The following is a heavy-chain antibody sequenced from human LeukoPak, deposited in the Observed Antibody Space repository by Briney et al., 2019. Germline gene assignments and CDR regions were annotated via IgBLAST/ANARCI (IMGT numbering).Heavy chain of an antibody. CDR1: GYTFTGYY. V-gene: IGHV1-2*02. CDR2: INPNSGDT. CDR3: ARAYYGDSGRRTWDY. Sequence: EASVKVSCKASGYTFTGYYIHWVRQAPGQGLEWMGWINPNSGDTRYAQKFQGRVTMTRDTSISTAYMELSRLTSDDTAVYYCARAYYGDSGRRTWDYWGQGTLVTVSS. D-gene: IGHD3-22*01. J-gene: IGHJ4*02.